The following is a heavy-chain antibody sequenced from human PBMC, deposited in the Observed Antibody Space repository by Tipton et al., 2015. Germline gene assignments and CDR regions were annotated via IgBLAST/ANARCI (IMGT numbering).Heavy chain of an antibody. V-gene: IGHV4-59*12. D-gene: IGHD2-2*01. CDR3: ARGNANSSTWHFDY. CDR2: IYNTGST. Sequence: TLSLTCTASGGSISNYYWSWIRQPPGKGLEWIGYIYNTGSTNHNPSLKSRVTISVDTSKNQISLKLISVTAADTAIYYCARGNANSSTWHFDYWGQGSMVTVSS. CDR1: GGSISNYY. J-gene: IGHJ4*02.